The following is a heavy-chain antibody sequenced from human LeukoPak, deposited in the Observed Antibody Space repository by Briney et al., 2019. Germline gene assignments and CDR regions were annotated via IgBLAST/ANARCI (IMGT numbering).Heavy chain of an antibody. V-gene: IGHV5-51*01. CDR2: IYPGDSDT. Sequence: GESLKISCKGSGYSFTGYWIGWVRRMPGKGLDWMGIIYPGDSDTRYSPSFQGQVTISADRPINTAYLQWSSLKASDTAMYYCASLIGGGPNYYGMDVWGQGTTVTVPS. D-gene: IGHD3-10*01. CDR1: GYSFTGYW. CDR3: ASLIGGGPNYYGMDV. J-gene: IGHJ6*02.